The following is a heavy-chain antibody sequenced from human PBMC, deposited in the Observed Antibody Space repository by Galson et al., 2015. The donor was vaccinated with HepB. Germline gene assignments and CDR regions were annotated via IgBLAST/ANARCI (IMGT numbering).Heavy chain of an antibody. Sequence: SLRLSCAGSGFTFKTYSMNWVRQAPGKGLEWVSSISRKSNYIYYADSVKGRFTISRDNAKNSLFLQMNSLRAEDTAVYFCARPPGGDPDSGTPLYYFDSWGQGTLVIVSS. J-gene: IGHJ4*02. D-gene: IGHD3-10*01. CDR3: ARPPGGDPDSGTPLYYFDS. CDR2: ISRKSNYI. CDR1: GFTFKTYS. V-gene: IGHV3-21*01.